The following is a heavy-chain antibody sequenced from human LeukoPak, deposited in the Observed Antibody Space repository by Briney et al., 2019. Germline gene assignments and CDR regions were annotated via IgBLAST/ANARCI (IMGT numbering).Heavy chain of an antibody. CDR3: AREYYGSGSYYNVGY. CDR1: GFTFDDYG. CDR2: INWNGGRT. V-gene: IGHV3-20*04. Sequence: GGSLRLSCAASGFTFDDYGMSWVRQVPGKGLEWVSGINWNGGRTGYADSVKGRFTISRDNAKKSLYVQMNSLRAEDTALYYCAREYYGSGSYYNVGYWGQGTLVTVSS. J-gene: IGHJ4*02. D-gene: IGHD3-10*01.